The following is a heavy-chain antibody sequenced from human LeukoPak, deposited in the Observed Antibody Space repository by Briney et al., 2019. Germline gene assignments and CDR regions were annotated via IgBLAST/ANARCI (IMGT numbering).Heavy chain of an antibody. CDR1: GGSISGYY. J-gene: IGHJ4*02. D-gene: IGHD3-10*01. Sequence: SETLSLTCTVSGGSISGYYWSWIRQPPGKGLEWIGYIYYSGSTNYNPSLKSRVTISVDTSKNQFSLKLSSLTTADTAVYYCASFDYYGSGKIDYWGQGTLVTVSS. V-gene: IGHV4-59*01. CDR2: IYYSGST. CDR3: ASFDYYGSGKIDY.